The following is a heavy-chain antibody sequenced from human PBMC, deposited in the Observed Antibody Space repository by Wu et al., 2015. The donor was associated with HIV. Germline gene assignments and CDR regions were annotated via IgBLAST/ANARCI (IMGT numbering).Heavy chain of an antibody. Sequence: QVYLAQSGAEVKKPGASVKVSCRASEYTFTAYYLHWIRQAPDKAFEWMGYITPRSGSTLYSQKFRDRISLTRDTAISTAFMDLSGLTSDDTAVYYCARSDFGSGTLASHWGQGTLVTVSS. CDR1: EYTFTAYY. CDR3: ARSDFGSGTLASH. CDR2: ITPRSGST. D-gene: IGHD3-10*01. V-gene: IGHV1-2*02. J-gene: IGHJ4*02.